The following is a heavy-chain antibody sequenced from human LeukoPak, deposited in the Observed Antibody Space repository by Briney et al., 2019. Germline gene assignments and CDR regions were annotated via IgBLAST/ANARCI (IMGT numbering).Heavy chain of an antibody. Sequence: SETLSLTCTVSGVSISTDYWTWVRQPAGKGLEWIGLIYTSGSTKYNPSLKSRVTISLDTSRNQFSLRLTSVTAADTAVYYCASDFGYWGQGTLVTVSS. V-gene: IGHV4-4*07. CDR3: ASDFGY. CDR1: GVSISTDY. J-gene: IGHJ4*02. CDR2: IYTSGST. D-gene: IGHD3-10*01.